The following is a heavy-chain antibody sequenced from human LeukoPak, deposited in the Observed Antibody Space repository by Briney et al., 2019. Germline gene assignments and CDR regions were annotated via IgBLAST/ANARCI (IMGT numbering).Heavy chain of an antibody. Sequence: PSGTLSLTCTVSGGSISGFYWSWIRQPPGKGLEWIGYIYYSGSTNYNPSLKSRVTISVDTSKNQFSLKLSSVTAADTAAYYCASHSGYDFSYFDYWGQGTLVTVSS. CDR2: IYYSGST. CDR1: GGSISGFY. CDR3: ASHSGYDFSYFDY. V-gene: IGHV4-59*01. D-gene: IGHD5-12*01. J-gene: IGHJ4*02.